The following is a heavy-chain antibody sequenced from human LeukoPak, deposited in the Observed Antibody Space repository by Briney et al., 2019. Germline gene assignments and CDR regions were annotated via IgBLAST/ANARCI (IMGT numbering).Heavy chain of an antibody. CDR1: GYTFTSYD. CDR3: ARESAVAAGDY. J-gene: IGHJ4*02. D-gene: IGHD2-15*01. V-gene: IGHV1-8*03. Sequence: GASVKVSCKASGYTFTSYDINWVRQATGQGLEWMGWMNPNSGNTGYAQKLQGRVTITRNTSISTAYMELSSLRSEDTAVYYCARESAVAAGDYWGQGTLVTVSS. CDR2: MNPNSGNT.